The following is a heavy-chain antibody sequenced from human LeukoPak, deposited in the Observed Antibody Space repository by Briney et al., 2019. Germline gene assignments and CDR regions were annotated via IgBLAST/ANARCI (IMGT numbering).Heavy chain of an antibody. V-gene: IGHV3-21*01. CDR1: GFTFSNHG. D-gene: IGHD3-22*01. J-gene: IGHJ4*02. CDR3: ARDDSSGYYSN. CDR2: ISPSGDIT. Sequence: GGSLRLSCAASGFTFSNHGMNWVRQAPGKGLEWVSGISPSGDITYYADSVKGRFTISRDNAKNSLYLQMNSLRAEDTAVYYCARDDSSGYYSNWGQGILVTVSS.